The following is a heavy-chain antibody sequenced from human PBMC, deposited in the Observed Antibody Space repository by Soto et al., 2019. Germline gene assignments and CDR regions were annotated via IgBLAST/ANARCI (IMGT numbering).Heavy chain of an antibody. CDR1: GFTFSSYW. J-gene: IGHJ4*02. V-gene: IGHV3-74*01. CDR3: ARDRGWSLFDY. D-gene: IGHD6-19*01. CDR2: TNSDGSDT. Sequence: EVQLVESGGGLVQPGGSLRLSCAASGFTFSSYWMYWVRQAPGKGLVWVSRTNSDGSDTTYADSVKGRFTISRDNVKNTLYLQMNSLRAEDTAVYYCARDRGWSLFDYWGQGTLVTVSS.